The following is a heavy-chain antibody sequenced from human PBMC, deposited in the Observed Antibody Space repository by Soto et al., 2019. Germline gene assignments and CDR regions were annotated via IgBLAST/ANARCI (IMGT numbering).Heavy chain of an antibody. CDR2: LIPIFGAA. J-gene: IGHJ5*02. CDR1: GGTFTNSV. D-gene: IGHD6-6*01. Sequence: QVQLVQSGAEVRKPGSSVKVSCKISGGTFTNSVISWLRQAPGQGLEWMGGLIPIFGAANLALKFQGRVTITADESTSTVNMELSSLTSEDTAVYYCARGRSSPNFDPWGQGTLVTVSS. V-gene: IGHV1-69*01. CDR3: ARGRSSPNFDP.